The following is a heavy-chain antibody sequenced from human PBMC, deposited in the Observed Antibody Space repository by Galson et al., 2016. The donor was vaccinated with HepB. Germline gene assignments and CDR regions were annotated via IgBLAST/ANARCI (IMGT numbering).Heavy chain of an antibody. J-gene: IGHJ4*02. CDR1: GVTFRNYA. Sequence: SLRLSCAASGVTFRNYAMSWVRQAPGKGLEWVSTITGAGDRTFYADSVKGRFTISRDNSKNTLYVQVDSLRAEDTAVYYCAKAPVEYQVLGNFDYWGQGTLVTVSS. CDR2: ITGAGDRT. V-gene: IGHV3-23*01. CDR3: AKAPVEYQVLGNFDY. D-gene: IGHD2-2*01.